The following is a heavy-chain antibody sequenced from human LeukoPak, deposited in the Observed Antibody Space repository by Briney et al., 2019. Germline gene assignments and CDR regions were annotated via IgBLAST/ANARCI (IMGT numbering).Heavy chain of an antibody. CDR3: ARGLIAAAGIY. V-gene: IGHV4-59*01. CDR2: IYYSGST. J-gene: IGHJ4*02. CDR1: GGSISSYY. Sequence: PSETLSLTCTVSGGSISSYYWSWIRQPLGKGLEWIGYIYYSGSTNYNPSLKSRVTISVDTSKNQFSLKLSSVTAGDTAVYYCARGLIAAAGIYWGQGTLVTVSS. D-gene: IGHD6-13*01.